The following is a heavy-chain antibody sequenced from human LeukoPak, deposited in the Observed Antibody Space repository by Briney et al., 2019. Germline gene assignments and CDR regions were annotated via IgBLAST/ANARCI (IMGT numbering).Heavy chain of an antibody. Sequence: PAGGSLRLSCAAPGFTFSSYAMSWVRQAPGKGLEWVSYISSSSSTIYYADSVKGRFTISRDNAKNSLYLQMNSLRDEDTAVYYCARDSSGYALLNYYYYGMDVWGQGTTVTVSS. CDR1: GFTFSSYA. J-gene: IGHJ6*02. CDR2: ISSSSSTI. V-gene: IGHV3-48*02. D-gene: IGHD5-12*01. CDR3: ARDSSGYALLNYYYYGMDV.